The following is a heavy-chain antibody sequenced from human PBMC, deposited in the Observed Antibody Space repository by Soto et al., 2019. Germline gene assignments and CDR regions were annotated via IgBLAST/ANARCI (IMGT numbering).Heavy chain of an antibody. CDR2: IKQDGSEK. V-gene: IGHV3-7*04. D-gene: IGHD3-10*01. Sequence: EVQLVESGGGLVQPGGSLRLSCAASGFTFSSYWMSWVRQAPGKGLEGVANIKQDGSEKYYVDSVKGRFTISRDNAKNSLYLQMNSLRAEDTAVYYCARDNTWFGELLSVYFDYWGQGTLVTVSS. CDR3: ARDNTWFGELLSVYFDY. J-gene: IGHJ4*02. CDR1: GFTFSSYW.